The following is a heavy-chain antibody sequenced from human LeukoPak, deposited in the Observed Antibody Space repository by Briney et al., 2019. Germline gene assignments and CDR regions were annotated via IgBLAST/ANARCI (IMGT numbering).Heavy chain of an antibody. CDR2: IYLYGTT. CDR3: ARRVVVVAANYYYGMDV. V-gene: IGHV4-4*02. D-gene: IGHD2-15*01. Sequence: KPSETLSLTCSVSAGSISSSNWWSWVRQSPVKGLEWIGEIYLYGTTHSNPSLKSRVTMSVDRSKNQFSLKLSSVTAADTAVYYCARRVVVVAANYYYGMDVWGQGTTVTVSS. J-gene: IGHJ6*02. CDR1: AGSISSSNW.